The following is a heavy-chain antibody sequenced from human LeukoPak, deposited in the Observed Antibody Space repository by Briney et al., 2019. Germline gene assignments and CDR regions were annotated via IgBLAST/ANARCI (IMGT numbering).Heavy chain of an antibody. CDR3: VRDRALDY. J-gene: IGHJ4*02. Sequence: GRSLRLSCVASGFTFNSYNMNWVRQAPGKGLEWVSSISSSSSYMYSADSVEGRFTISRDNAKNSLYLHMNSLRVEDTAVYYCVRDRALDYWGQGTLVTVSS. D-gene: IGHD3-16*02. V-gene: IGHV3-21*01. CDR2: ISSSSSYM. CDR1: GFTFNSYN.